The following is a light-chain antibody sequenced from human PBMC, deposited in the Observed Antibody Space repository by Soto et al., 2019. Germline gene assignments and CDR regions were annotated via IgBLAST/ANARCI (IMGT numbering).Light chain of an antibody. CDR2: EVS. CDR3: SSYASSGVL. Sequence: QSVLTQPASVSGSPGQSITISCTGTSRDVGNYIFVAWYQQHPGKAPKLIIYEVSNRPSGVSNRFSGSKSGNTASLTISGLQPEDEADYYCSSYASSGVLFGGGTKLTVL. J-gene: IGLJ2*01. CDR1: SRDVGNYIF. V-gene: IGLV2-14*01.